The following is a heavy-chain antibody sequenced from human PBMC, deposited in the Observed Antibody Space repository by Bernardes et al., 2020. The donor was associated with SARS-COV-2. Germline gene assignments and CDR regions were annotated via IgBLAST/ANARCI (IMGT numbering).Heavy chain of an antibody. J-gene: IGHJ5*02. CDR1: GYSISSGYY. CDR3: ARVLYQGKGGSSLRSHWFDP. D-gene: IGHD6-13*01. CDR2: IYHSGST. V-gene: IGHV4-38-2*01. Sequence: SETLSLTCAVSGYSISSGYYWGWIRQPPGKGLEWIGSIYHSGSTYYNPSLKSRVTISVDTSKNQFSLKLSSVTAADTAVYYCARVLYQGKGGSSLRSHWFDPWGQGTLVTVSS.